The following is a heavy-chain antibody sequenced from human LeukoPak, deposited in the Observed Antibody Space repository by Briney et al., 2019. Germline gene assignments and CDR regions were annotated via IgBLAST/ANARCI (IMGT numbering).Heavy chain of an antibody. J-gene: IGHJ5*02. CDR3: AKDSKVAAGKNH. Sequence: SGGSLRLSCAASGFTFSSYEMNWVRQAPGKGLEWVSAISGSDGSTYYADSVKGRFTISRDNSKNTLYLQMNSLRAEDTAVYYCAKDSKVAAGKNHWGQGTLVTVSS. D-gene: IGHD6-13*01. CDR1: GFTFSSYE. CDR2: ISGSDGST. V-gene: IGHV3-23*01.